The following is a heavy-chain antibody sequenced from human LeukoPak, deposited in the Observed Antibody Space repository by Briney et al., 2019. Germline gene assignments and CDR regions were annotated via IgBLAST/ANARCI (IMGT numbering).Heavy chain of an antibody. CDR1: GGSFSGYY. D-gene: IGHD3-22*01. J-gene: IGHJ4*02. CDR3: ARRSRRGLGYDSSGYYYVGYFDY. V-gene: IGHV4-34*01. Sequence: SETLSLTCAVYGGSFSGYYWSWIRQPPGKGLEWIGEINHSGSTNYNPSLKSRVIISVDTSKNQFSLKLSSVTAADTAVYYCARRSRRGLGYDSSGYYYVGYFDYWGQGTLVTVSS. CDR2: INHSGST.